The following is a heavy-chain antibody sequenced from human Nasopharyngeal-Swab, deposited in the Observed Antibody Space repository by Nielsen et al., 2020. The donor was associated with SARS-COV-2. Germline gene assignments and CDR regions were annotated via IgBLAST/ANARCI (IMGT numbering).Heavy chain of an antibody. CDR2: INHSGST. CDR1: GGSFSGYY. D-gene: IGHD3-16*01. CDR3: ARGRRITTPYGMDV. J-gene: IGHJ6*02. Sequence: LRLSCAVYGGSFSGYYWSWIRQPPGKGLEWIGEINHSGSTNYNPSLKSRVTISVDTSKNQFSLKLSSVTAADTAVYYCARGRRITTPYGMDVWGQGTTVTVSS. V-gene: IGHV4-34*01.